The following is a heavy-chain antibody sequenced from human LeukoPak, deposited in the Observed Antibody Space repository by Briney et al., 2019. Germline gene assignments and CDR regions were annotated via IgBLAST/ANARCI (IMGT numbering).Heavy chain of an antibody. Sequence: RGGSLRLSCAASGFTFSSYSMNWVRQAPGKGLEWVSSISSSSSYIYYADSVKGRFTISRDNAKNSLYLQMNSLRADDTAVFYCARVRGGSGRSYAADAFDIWGQGTMVTVSS. V-gene: IGHV3-21*01. CDR3: ARVRGGSGRSYAADAFDI. CDR2: ISSSSSYI. J-gene: IGHJ3*02. D-gene: IGHD1-26*01. CDR1: GFTFSSYS.